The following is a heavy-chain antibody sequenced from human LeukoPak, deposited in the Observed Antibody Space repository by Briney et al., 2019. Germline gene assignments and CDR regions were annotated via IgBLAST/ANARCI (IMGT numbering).Heavy chain of an antibody. CDR1: GFTFGKYW. CDR3: ARDQYDTWSRRGNFDS. J-gene: IGHJ4*02. V-gene: IGHV3-7*03. CDR2: VKLDGSEK. D-gene: IGHD3-3*01. Sequence: GGSLRLSCVASGFTFGKYWMSWVRQAPGKGLEWVANVKLDGSEKNYVDSVKGRFTISRDNTKNSLYLQMNSLRVEDTAVFYCARDQYDTWSRRGNFDSWGQGTLVIVSS.